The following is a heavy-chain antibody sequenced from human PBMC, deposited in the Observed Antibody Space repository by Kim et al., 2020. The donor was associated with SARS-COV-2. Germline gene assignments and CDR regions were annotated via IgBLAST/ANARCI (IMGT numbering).Heavy chain of an antibody. D-gene: IGHD6-19*01. CDR2: IYSGGST. V-gene: IGHV3-53*01. CDR1: GFTVSSNY. Sequence: GGSLRLSCAASGFTVSSNYMSWVRQAPGKGLEWVSVIYSGGSTYYADSVKGRFTISRDNSKNTLYLQMNSLRAEDTAVYYCARDLCVAGTGAPGPHCYYGMDVWGQGTTVTVSS. CDR3: ARDLCVAGTGAPGPHCYYGMDV. J-gene: IGHJ6*02.